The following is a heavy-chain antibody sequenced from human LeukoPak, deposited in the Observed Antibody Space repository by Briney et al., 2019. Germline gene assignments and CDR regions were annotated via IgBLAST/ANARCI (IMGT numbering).Heavy chain of an antibody. CDR1: GDSVSSNSAA. CDR2: TYYRSKWYN. Sequence: SQTLSLTCAISGDSVSSNSAAWNWIRQSPSRGLEWLGRTYYRSKWYNDYAISVKSRVTINPDTSKNQFSLQLNSVTPEDTAVYYCARSPFPFTSGWHPDYYFDYWGQGTLVTVSS. CDR3: ARSPFPFTSGWHPDYYFDY. J-gene: IGHJ4*02. D-gene: IGHD6-19*01. V-gene: IGHV6-1*01.